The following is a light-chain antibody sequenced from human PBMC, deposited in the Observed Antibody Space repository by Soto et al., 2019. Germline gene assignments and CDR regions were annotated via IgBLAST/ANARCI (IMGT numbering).Light chain of an antibody. CDR2: DVT. V-gene: IGLV2-11*01. CDR1: SSDVGGYNF. CDR3: CSYAGSYTHV. J-gene: IGLJ1*01. Sequence: QSALTQSRSVSGSPGQSVTISCTGTSSDVGGYNFVSWYQQYPGKAPKLIIYDVTKRPSGVPDRFSGSKSGNTASLTISGLQTDDEADYYCCSYAGSYTHVFGTGTKLT.